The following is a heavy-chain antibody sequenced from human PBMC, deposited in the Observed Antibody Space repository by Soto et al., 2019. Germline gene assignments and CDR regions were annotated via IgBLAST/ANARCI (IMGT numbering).Heavy chain of an antibody. CDR1: GFTFSNYG. J-gene: IGHJ6*02. CDR2: ISHDGSNT. D-gene: IGHD5-12*01. Sequence: PVGSLRLSCAASGFTFSNYGMHWVRQAPGKGLEWLAFISHDGSNTYYADSVKGRFTISRDNSKNTLNLEMNSLRAEDTAIYYCVKDRVPGAYGNYYGMDVWGQGTTVTVSS. V-gene: IGHV3-30*18. CDR3: VKDRVPGAYGNYYGMDV.